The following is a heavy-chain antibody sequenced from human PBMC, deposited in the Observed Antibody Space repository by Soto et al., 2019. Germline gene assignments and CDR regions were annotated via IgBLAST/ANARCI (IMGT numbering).Heavy chain of an antibody. CDR1: GVSVTNAW. V-gene: IGHV3-15*01. D-gene: IGHD4-17*01. CDR2: IKSKTAGGTT. J-gene: IGHJ4*02. Sequence: EVQLVQSTGGLVKPGESLRLSCAASGVSVTNAWMNWVRQAPGKGLEWVGLIKSKTAGGTTHYAATVKGRFTISRDDSKNMLYLQMNRLNIEDTAVYYCATGLNTGFWGQGSLVTVSS. CDR3: ATGLNTGF.